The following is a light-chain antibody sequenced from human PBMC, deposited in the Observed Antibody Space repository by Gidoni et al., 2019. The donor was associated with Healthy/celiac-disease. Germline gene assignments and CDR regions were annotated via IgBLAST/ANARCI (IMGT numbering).Light chain of an antibody. CDR2: GAS. CDR1: QSVNSN. CDR3: QQYNNWPPLT. J-gene: IGKJ4*01. Sequence: EVVMTQSPATMSVSPGERAPLSCRASQSVNSNFAWYQQKPGQAPRLLIYGASTRATGIPARFSGSGSGTEFTLTISSLQSEDFAVYYCQQYNNWPPLTFXGXTKVEIK. V-gene: IGKV3-15*01.